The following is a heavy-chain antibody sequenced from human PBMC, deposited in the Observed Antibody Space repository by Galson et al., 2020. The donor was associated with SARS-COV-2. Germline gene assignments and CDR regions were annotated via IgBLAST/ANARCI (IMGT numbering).Heavy chain of an antibody. V-gene: IGHV4-61*02. J-gene: IGHJ6*02. CDR1: GGSISSGSYY. CDR3: ASIGPKGDV. Sequence: SETLSLTCTVSGGSISSGSYYWSWIRQPAGKGLEWIGRIYTSGSTNYNPSLKSRVTISVDTSKNQFSLKLSSVTAADTAVYYCASIGPKGDVWGQGTTVTVSS. D-gene: IGHD1-26*01. CDR2: IYTSGST.